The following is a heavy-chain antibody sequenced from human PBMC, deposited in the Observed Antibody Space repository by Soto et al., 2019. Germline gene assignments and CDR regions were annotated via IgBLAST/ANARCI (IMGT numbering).Heavy chain of an antibody. D-gene: IGHD2-21*02. V-gene: IGHV1-69*01. CDR1: GGGTLSNDA. CDR2: ISPFFATT. J-gene: IGHJ4*02. CDR3: AREVVTETTWGSFDS. Sequence: QVHLVQSGADGRKSGSSVRVSCTASGGGTLSNDAISWVRQAPGQGLEWLGRISPFFATTDYSQSFQGRLTMTADASTGTVYVDLRSLKSDDTAVYYCAREVVTETTWGSFDSWGQGTLVTVSS.